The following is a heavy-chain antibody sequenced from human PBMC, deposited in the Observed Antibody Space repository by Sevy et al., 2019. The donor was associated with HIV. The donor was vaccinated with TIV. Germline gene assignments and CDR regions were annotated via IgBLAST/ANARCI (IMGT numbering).Heavy chain of an antibody. V-gene: IGHV3-7*01. Sequence: GGSLRLSCAASGFTFSSYWMSWVRQAPGKGLEWVANIKQDGSEKYYVDSVKGRFTISRDNAKNSLYLQMNSLRAEDTAVYYCARTSRDTYYYGSGSENGDYMDVWGKGTTVTVSS. D-gene: IGHD3-10*01. CDR3: ARTSRDTYYYGSGSENGDYMDV. CDR2: IKQDGSEK. CDR1: GFTFSSYW. J-gene: IGHJ6*03.